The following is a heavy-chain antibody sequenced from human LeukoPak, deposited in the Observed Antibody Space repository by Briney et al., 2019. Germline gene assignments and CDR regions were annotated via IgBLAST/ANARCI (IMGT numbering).Heavy chain of an antibody. J-gene: IGHJ4*02. CDR2: ISSSSSTI. CDR1: GFTFSSYS. V-gene: IGHV3-48*04. Sequence: GGSLRLSCAASGFTFSSYSMNWDRQAPGKGLEWVSYISSSSSTIYYADSVKGRFTISRDNAKNSLYLQMNSLRAEDTAVYYCARAIWDYGSGSSYYFDYWGQGTLVTVSS. CDR3: ARAIWDYGSGSSYYFDY. D-gene: IGHD3-10*01.